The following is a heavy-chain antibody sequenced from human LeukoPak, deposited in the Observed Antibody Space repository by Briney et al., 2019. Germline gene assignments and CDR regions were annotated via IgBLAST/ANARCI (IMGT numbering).Heavy chain of an antibody. Sequence: PGGSLRLSCAASGFTFSDYYMNWIRQAPGKGLEWVSYISSSGSTIYYADSVKGRFTISRDNAKNSLYLQMNSLRAEDTAVYYCARGLDYSMSPLDYWGQGTLVTVSS. CDR3: ARGLDYSMSPLDY. D-gene: IGHD4-11*01. V-gene: IGHV3-11*01. CDR1: GFTFSDYY. J-gene: IGHJ4*02. CDR2: ISSSGSTI.